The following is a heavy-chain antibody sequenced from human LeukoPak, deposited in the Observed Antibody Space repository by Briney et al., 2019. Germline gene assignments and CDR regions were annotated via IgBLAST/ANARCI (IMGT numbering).Heavy chain of an antibody. V-gene: IGHV3-7*01. J-gene: IGHJ6*03. Sequence: PGGSLRLSCTVSGFTLSRYEMSWIRQAPGKGLEWVANIKQDGSEKYYVDSVKGRFTISRDNAKNSLYLQMNSLRAEDTAVYYCARDSVGGSSSWYIYYYYYMDVWGKGTTVTVSS. D-gene: IGHD6-13*01. CDR1: GFTLSRYE. CDR3: ARDSVGGSSSWYIYYYYYMDV. CDR2: IKQDGSEK.